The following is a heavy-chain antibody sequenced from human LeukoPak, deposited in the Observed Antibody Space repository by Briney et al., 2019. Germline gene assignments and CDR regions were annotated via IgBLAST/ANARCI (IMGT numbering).Heavy chain of an antibody. J-gene: IGHJ6*02. CDR1: GFTFSSYG. Sequence: GGSLRLSCAASGFTFSSYGMHWVRQAPGKGLEWVAIIWYDGSNKYHADSVKGRFTISRDNSKNTLYLQMNSLRAEDTAVYYCARATAPDYDILTGYSPLYYYYGMDVWGQGTTVTVSS. V-gene: IGHV3-30*02. CDR3: ARATAPDYDILTGYSPLYYYYGMDV. D-gene: IGHD3-9*01. CDR2: IWYDGSNK.